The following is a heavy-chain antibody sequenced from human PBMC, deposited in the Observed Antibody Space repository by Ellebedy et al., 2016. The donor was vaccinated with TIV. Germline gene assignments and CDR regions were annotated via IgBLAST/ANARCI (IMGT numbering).Heavy chain of an antibody. CDR1: GFTFSSYA. CDR3: AKVKTTVALYYYYYGMDV. J-gene: IGHJ6*02. V-gene: IGHV3-23*01. Sequence: GESLKISCAASGFTFSSYAMSWVRQAPGKGLEWVSAISGSGGSTYYAGSVKGRFTISRDNSKNTLYLQMNSLRAEDTAVYYCAKVKTTVALYYYYYGMDVWGQGTTVTVSS. CDR2: ISGSGGST. D-gene: IGHD4-23*01.